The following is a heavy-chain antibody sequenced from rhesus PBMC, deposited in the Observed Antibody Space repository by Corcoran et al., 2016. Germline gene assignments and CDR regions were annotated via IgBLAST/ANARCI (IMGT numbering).Heavy chain of an antibody. J-gene: IGHJ4*01. Sequence: QVQLQESGPGVVKPSETLSLTCAVSGGSISGYYLWSWIRQPPGKGLEWIGYIYGGSGRTSYNPSLKKRVTISKDTSKNQFSMKLSSVTAADTAVYYGARTSGSYVDYWGQGVLVTVSS. D-gene: IGHD1-44*02. CDR1: GGSISGYYL. CDR3: ARTSGSYVDY. V-gene: IGHV4S7*01. CDR2: IYGGSGRT.